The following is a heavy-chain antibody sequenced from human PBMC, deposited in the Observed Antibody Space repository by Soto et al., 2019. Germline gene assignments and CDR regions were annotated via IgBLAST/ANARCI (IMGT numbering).Heavy chain of an antibody. CDR2: ISTNGGST. D-gene: IGHD3-22*01. CDR1: GFTFSIYA. V-gene: IGHV3-64D*06. CDR3: VKGEYYYDSSGYYPFDY. J-gene: IGHJ4*02. Sequence: PGGSLRLSCSASGFTFSIYAMHWVRQAPGKGLEYVSSISTNGGSTDYADYVKGRFTISRDNSKNTVYLQMSSLRVEDTAVYYCVKGEYYYDSSGYYPFDYWGQGTLVTVSS.